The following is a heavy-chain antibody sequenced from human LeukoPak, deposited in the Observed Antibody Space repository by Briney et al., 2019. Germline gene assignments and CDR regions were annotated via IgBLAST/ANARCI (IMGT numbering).Heavy chain of an antibody. CDR2: IYYSGST. Sequence: SQTLSLTCTVSGGSIRSGDYSWNWIRQHPGKGLEWIGYIYYSGSTYYNPSLKSRVTISVDTSKNQFSLKLSSVTAADTAVYYCAVRGDSPYFDYWGQGTLVTVSS. V-gene: IGHV4-31*03. CDR3: AVRGDSPYFDY. J-gene: IGHJ4*02. CDR1: GGSIRSGDYS. D-gene: IGHD3-16*01.